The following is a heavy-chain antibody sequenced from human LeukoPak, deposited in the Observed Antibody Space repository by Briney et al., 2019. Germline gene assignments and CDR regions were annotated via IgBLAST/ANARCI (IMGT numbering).Heavy chain of an antibody. Sequence: GSLRLSCAASGFTFSSYSMNWVRQAPGKGLEWVSSISSSSSYIYYADSVKGRFTISRDNAKNSLYLQMNSLRAEDTAVYYCARDGSTYCSGGICYSGYFDYWGQGTLVTVSS. D-gene: IGHD2-15*01. CDR3: ARDGSTYCSGGICYSGYFDY. CDR2: ISSSSSYI. CDR1: GFTFSSYS. V-gene: IGHV3-21*01. J-gene: IGHJ4*02.